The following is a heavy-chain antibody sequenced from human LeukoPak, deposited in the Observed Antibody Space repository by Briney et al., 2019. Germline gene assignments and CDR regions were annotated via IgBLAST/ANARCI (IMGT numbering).Heavy chain of an antibody. Sequence: GGSLRISCAASGLTFSSYGMHWVRQAPGNWLEWVSAISGSGGSTYYADSVKGRFTISRDNSKNTLYLQMNSLRAEDTAVYYCAKADIVGATFDYWGQGTLVTVSS. J-gene: IGHJ4*02. CDR2: ISGSGGST. CDR3: AKADIVGATFDY. V-gene: IGHV3-23*01. D-gene: IGHD1-26*01. CDR1: GLTFSSYG.